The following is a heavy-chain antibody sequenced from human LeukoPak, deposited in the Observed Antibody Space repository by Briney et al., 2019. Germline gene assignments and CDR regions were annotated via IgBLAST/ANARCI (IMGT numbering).Heavy chain of an antibody. V-gene: IGHV3-64D*06. D-gene: IGHD6-19*01. Sequence: PGGSLRLSCSASGFTFSSYAMHWVRQAPGKGLEYVSTISSNGGSTYYADSVKGRFTISRDNSKNTLYLQMSSLRAEDTAVYYCARAAVADYFDYWGQGTLVTVSS. CDR1: GFTFSSYA. J-gene: IGHJ4*02. CDR2: ISSNGGST. CDR3: ARAAVADYFDY.